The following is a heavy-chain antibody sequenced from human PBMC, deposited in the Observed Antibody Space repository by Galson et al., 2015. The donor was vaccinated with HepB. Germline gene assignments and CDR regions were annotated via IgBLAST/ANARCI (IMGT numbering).Heavy chain of an antibody. Sequence: SLRLSCAASEFTFSSYAMHWVRQAPGKGLEYVSGISCSGGTTYYGNSVEGRFTISRDNSDNTLYLQMGSLRAEDTAVYYCVRSADISMGRGGDYWGQGTLVTVSS. CDR1: EFTFSSYA. D-gene: IGHD5-18*01. CDR3: VRSADISMGRGGDY. J-gene: IGHJ4*02. CDR2: ISCSGGTT. V-gene: IGHV3-64*01.